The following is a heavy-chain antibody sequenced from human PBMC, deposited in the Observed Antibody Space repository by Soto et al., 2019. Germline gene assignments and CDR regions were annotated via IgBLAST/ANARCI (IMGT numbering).Heavy chain of an antibody. CDR2: MNPNSGNT. J-gene: IGHJ6*02. CDR3: ARERNMYGMDV. D-gene: IGHD1-1*01. V-gene: IGHV1-8*01. Sequence: QVQLVQSGAEVKKPGASVKVSCKASGYTFTSYDINWVRQATGQGLEWMGWMNPNSGNTVYAQKFQGRVTTPGNTSISPAYRELRSLRSAATAVYYCARERNMYGMDVWGQGTTVTVSS. CDR1: GYTFTSYD.